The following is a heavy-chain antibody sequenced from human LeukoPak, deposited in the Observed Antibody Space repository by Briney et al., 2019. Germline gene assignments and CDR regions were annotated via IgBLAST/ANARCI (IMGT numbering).Heavy chain of an antibody. V-gene: IGHV4-59*01. CDR2: IYYSGST. D-gene: IGHD5/OR15-5a*01. CDR3: ARVSGRTYYYGMDV. Sequence: SETLSLTCTVSGGSISSYYWSWIRQPPGKGLEWIGYIYYSGSTNYNPSLTSRVTISVDTSKNQFSLKLSSVTAADTAVYYCARVSGRTYYYGMDVWGKGTTVTVSS. J-gene: IGHJ6*04. CDR1: GGSISSYY.